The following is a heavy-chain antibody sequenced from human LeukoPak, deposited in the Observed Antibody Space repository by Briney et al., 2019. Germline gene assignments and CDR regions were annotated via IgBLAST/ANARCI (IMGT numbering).Heavy chain of an antibody. Sequence: GGSLRLSCAASGFTFSSYWMSWVRQAPGKGLEWVANIKQDRSEKYYVDSVKGRFTISRDNSKNTLYLQMNSLRADDTAVYYCAKENGSYYGGADYWGQGTLVTVSS. V-gene: IGHV3-7*03. D-gene: IGHD1-26*01. CDR3: AKENGSYYGGADY. CDR1: GFTFSSYW. J-gene: IGHJ4*02. CDR2: IKQDRSEK.